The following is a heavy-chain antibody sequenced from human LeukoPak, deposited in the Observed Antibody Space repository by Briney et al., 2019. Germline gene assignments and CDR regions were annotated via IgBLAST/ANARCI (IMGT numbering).Heavy chain of an antibody. CDR1: GYTFTSYA. CDR3: ARDHENDYGDVLFDY. J-gene: IGHJ4*02. Sequence: SVKVSCKASGYTFTSYAMNWVRQAPGQGLEWMGGIIPIFGTANYAQKFQGRVTITADESTSTAYMELSSLRSEDTAVYYCARDHENDYGDVLFDYWGQGTLVTVSS. V-gene: IGHV1-69*13. D-gene: IGHD4-17*01. CDR2: IIPIFGTA.